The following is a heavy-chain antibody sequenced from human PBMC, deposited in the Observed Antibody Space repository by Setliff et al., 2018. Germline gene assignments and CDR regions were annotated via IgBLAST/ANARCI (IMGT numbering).Heavy chain of an antibody. J-gene: IGHJ4*02. CDR2: IYHSGGT. CDR1: GDSINNYY. Sequence: PSETLSLTCTVSGDSINNYYWTWIRQPPGKGLEWIGYIYHSGGTNYNPSLKSRVTISVDTSKKQFSLNLSSVTAADTAVYYCARGQATSSRSSLVYWGQGIQVTVS. CDR3: ARGQATSSRSSLVY. V-gene: IGHV4-59*01. D-gene: IGHD6-6*01.